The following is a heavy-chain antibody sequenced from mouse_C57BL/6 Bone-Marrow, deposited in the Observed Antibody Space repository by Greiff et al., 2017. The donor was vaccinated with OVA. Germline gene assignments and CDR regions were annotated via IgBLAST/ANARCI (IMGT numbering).Heavy chain of an antibody. Sequence: EVQLVESGPGLVKPSQTVFLTCTVTGISITTGNYRWSWLRQFPGNKLVWIGYIYYSGTITYNPSLTSRTTITRYTHKNYFFLERNSFTDEDTATYYCARDRVYDGNYYFDYWGQGTTLTVSS. V-gene: IGHV3-5*01. CDR3: ARDRVYDGNYYFDY. CDR2: IYYSGTI. J-gene: IGHJ2*01. CDR1: GISITTGNYR. D-gene: IGHD2-1*01.